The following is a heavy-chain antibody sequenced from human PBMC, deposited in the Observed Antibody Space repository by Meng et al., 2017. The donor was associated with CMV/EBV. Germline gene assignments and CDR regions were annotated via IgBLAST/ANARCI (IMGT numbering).Heavy chain of an antibody. Sequence: GESLKISCAASGFTFSSYSMNWVRQAPGKGLEWVSSISSSSSYIYYADSVKGRFTISRDNSKNTLYLQMNSLRAEDTAVYYCAKDRRWLLDYWAREPWSPSPQ. J-gene: IGHJ4*02. CDR3: AKDRRWLLDY. D-gene: IGHD5-24*01. CDR2: ISSSSSYI. V-gene: IGHV3-21*04. CDR1: GFTFSSYS.